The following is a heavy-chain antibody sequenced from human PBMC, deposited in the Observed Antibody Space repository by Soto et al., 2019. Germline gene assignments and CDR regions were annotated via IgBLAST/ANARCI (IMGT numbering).Heavy chain of an antibody. V-gene: IGHV4-31*03. J-gene: IGHJ6*02. CDR2: IYYSGST. Sequence: PSETLSLTCTVSGGSISSGGYYWSWIRQHPGKGLEWIGYIYYSGSTYYNPSLKSRVTISVDTSKNQSSLKLSSVTAADTAVYYCASSNPGGGRYYYYGMDVWGQGTTVTVSS. CDR3: ASSNPGGGRYYYYGMDV. D-gene: IGHD3-16*01. CDR1: GGSISSGGYY.